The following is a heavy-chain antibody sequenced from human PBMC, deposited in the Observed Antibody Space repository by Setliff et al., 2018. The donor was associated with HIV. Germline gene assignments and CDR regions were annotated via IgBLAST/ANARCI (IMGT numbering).Heavy chain of an antibody. CDR2: IYTSGRT. CDR1: GGSISSGSYY. V-gene: IGHV4-61*02. J-gene: IGHJ4*02. CDR3: ARHKSQPYYFDY. Sequence: SETLSLTCTVSGGSISSGSYYWSWIRQPAGKGLEWIGLIYTSGRTNYNPSLKSRVTISVDTSKNQFSLKLSSVTAADTAVYYCARHKSQPYYFDYWGQGTLVTV.